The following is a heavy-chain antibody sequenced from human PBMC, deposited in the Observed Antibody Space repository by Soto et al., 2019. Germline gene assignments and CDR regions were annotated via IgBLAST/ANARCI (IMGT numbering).Heavy chain of an antibody. CDR3: ARVIAAAGIASWFDP. J-gene: IGHJ5*02. CDR2: ISAYNGNT. Sequence: QVQLVQSGAEVKKPGASVKVSCKASGYTFTSYGIGWVRQAPGQGLEWMGWISAYNGNTNYAQKLQGRVTMTTDTSTSTAYMELRSLRSDDTAVYYCARVIAAAGIASWFDPWGQGTLVTVSS. V-gene: IGHV1-18*01. D-gene: IGHD6-13*01. CDR1: GYTFTSYG.